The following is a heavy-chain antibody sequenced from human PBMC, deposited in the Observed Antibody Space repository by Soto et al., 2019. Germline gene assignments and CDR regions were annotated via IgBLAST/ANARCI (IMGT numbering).Heavy chain of an antibody. CDR1: GGSFSGYY. V-gene: IGHV4-34*01. J-gene: IGHJ3*02. CDR3: ARESRELRLAFDI. CDR2: INHSGST. Sequence: SETLSLTCAVYGGSFSGYYWSWIRQPPGKGLEWIGEINHSGSTNYNPSLKSRVTISVDTSKNQFSLQLNSVTPEDTAVYYCARESRELRLAFDIWGQGTMVTVSS. D-gene: IGHD1-7*01.